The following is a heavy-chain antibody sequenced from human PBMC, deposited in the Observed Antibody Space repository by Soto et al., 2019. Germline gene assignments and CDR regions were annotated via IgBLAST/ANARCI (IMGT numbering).Heavy chain of an antibody. V-gene: IGHV3-30*04. CDR2: ISSDGTEK. CDR3: ARMFGFSYGPANRGMDV. Sequence: QVQLVESGGGVAQPGRSLRLFCAASGFTLSSYSLHWVRQSPGKGLEWVAAISSDGTEKHYADSVKGRFTISRDNSKIALSLQLNSLRTEDTAVYYCARMFGFSYGPANRGMDVWGQGTTVTVSS. J-gene: IGHJ6*02. D-gene: IGHD5-18*01. CDR1: GFTLSSYS.